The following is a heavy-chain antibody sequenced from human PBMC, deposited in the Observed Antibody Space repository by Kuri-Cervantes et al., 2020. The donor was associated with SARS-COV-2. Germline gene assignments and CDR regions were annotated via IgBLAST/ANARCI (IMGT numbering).Heavy chain of an antibody. CDR3: ARAVAAAGPFYDY. Sequence: SETLSLTCAVSGGSISSCNWWTWVRQCIGEIYHSGSTNYNPSLKSRVTVSVDTSKNQFSLKLSSVTAADTAVYYCARAVAAAGPFYDYWGQGTLVTVSS. V-gene: IGHV4-4*02. J-gene: IGHJ4*02. CDR2: IYHSGST. D-gene: IGHD6-13*01. CDR1: GGSISSCNW.